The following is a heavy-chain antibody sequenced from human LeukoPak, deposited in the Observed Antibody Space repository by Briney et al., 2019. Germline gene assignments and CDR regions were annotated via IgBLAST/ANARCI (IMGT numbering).Heavy chain of an antibody. CDR1: AGSISSGSYY. CDR3: ARGISTSDGTPYYYYYYYMDI. Sequence: PSETLSLTCSVSAGSISSGSYYWNWLRQPAGTGPEWIGRFHTSGSANYNPSLNSRLTISMDTSKNQFSLKLNSVTAADTAVYYCARGISTSDGTPYYYYYYYMDIWGKGTTVTVSS. D-gene: IGHD2-2*01. J-gene: IGHJ6*03. CDR2: FHTSGSA. V-gene: IGHV4-61*02.